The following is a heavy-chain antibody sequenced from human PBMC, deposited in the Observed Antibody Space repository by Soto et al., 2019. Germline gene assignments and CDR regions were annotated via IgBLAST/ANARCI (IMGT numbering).Heavy chain of an antibody. V-gene: IGHV3-21*01. CDR2: IDSYSNFI. CDR1: GFTFSRYS. J-gene: IGHJ6*02. Sequence: LRLSCAASGFTFSRYSMNWVRQAPGKGLEWVSSIDSYSNFIYYADSVKGRFIISRDNARNSLFLQMSSLRAEDTAVYYCARAMYRYYYDSSGYLYGMDVWGQGTTVTVSS. D-gene: IGHD3-22*01. CDR3: ARAMYRYYYDSSGYLYGMDV.